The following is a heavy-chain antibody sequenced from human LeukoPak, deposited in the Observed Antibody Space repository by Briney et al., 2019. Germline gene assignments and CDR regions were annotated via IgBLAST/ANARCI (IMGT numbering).Heavy chain of an antibody. CDR1: GFTFSSYS. Sequence: SGGSLRLSCAASGFTFSSYSMNWVRQAPGKGLECVSSISSSSSYIYYADSVKGRFTISRDNAKNSLYLQMNSLRAEDTAVYYCARARYNWMFFDYWGQGTLVTVSS. CDR3: ARARYNWMFFDY. J-gene: IGHJ4*02. CDR2: ISSSSSYI. D-gene: IGHD1-20*01. V-gene: IGHV3-21*01.